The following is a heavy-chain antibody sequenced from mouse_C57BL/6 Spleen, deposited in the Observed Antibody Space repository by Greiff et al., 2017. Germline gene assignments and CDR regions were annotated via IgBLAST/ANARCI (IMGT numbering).Heavy chain of an antibody. D-gene: IGHD1-1*01. V-gene: IGHV1-18*01. CDR3: ARGYGSSGLAAMDY. J-gene: IGHJ4*01. CDR2: INPNNGGT. Sequence: EVKLQQSGPELVKPGASVKISCKASGYTFTDYNMDWVKQSHGKSLEWIGDINPNNGGTIYNQKLKGKATLTVDKSSSTAYMELRSLTSEDTAVYYCARGYGSSGLAAMDYWGQGTSVTVSS. CDR1: GYTFTDYN.